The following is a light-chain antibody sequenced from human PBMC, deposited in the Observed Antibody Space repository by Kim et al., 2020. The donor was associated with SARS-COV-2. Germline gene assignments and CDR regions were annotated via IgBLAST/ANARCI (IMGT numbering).Light chain of an antibody. J-gene: IGKJ2*01. Sequence: WCPGERATLSCRASQSVSGSNLAWYQQKPGQAPRLLIYGASSRASGIPDRFSGSGSATDFTLTISRLEPEDFAVYYCQQYGRSPYTFGQGTKLEIK. V-gene: IGKV3-20*01. CDR3: QQYGRSPYT. CDR2: GAS. CDR1: QSVSGSN.